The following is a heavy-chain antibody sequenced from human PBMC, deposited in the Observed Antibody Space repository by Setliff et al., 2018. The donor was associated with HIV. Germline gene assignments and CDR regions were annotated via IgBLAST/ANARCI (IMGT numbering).Heavy chain of an antibody. CDR3: VRGIVGASVFNY. Sequence: GGSLRLSCAASGFTFIDYAMSWVRQAPGKGLEWVSTISSTGDTDYADSLKGRFTISRDNSKDTLNLQMNGLRAEDTAVYYCVRGIVGASVFNYWGQGTQVTVSS. CDR2: ISSTGDT. CDR1: GFTFIDYA. V-gene: IGHV3-23*01. D-gene: IGHD1-26*01. J-gene: IGHJ4*02.